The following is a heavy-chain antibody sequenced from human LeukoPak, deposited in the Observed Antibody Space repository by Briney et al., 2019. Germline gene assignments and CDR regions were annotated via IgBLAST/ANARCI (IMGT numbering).Heavy chain of an antibody. CDR3: ARDHIFRVGVPSAYFDY. J-gene: IGHJ4*02. D-gene: IGHD2-2*01. Sequence: GGSLRLSCAASGFTFSDHYMSWIRQAPGKGLEWVSYISSRSTYTKYAASVEGRFTISRDNARNSAYLQLNSLRAEDTAVYYCARDHIFRVGVPSAYFDYWGQGALVTVSS. CDR1: GFTFSDHY. V-gene: IGHV3-11*05. CDR2: ISSRSTYT.